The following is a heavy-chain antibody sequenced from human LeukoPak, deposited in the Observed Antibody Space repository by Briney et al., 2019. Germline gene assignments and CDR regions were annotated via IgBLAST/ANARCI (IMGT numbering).Heavy chain of an antibody. V-gene: IGHV4-34*01. CDR3: ARARYSNAFDI. D-gene: IGHD3-10*01. CDR2: INHSGST. J-gene: IGHJ3*02. Sequence: PSETLSLTCAVYGGSFSGYYWSWIRQPPGKGLEWIGEINHSGSTNYNPSLKSRVTISVDTSKNQFSLKLSSVTAADTAVYYCARARYSNAFDIWGQGTMVTVSS. CDR1: GGSFSGYY.